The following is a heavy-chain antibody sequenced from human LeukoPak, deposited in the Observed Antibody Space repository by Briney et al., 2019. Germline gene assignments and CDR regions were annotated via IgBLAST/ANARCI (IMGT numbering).Heavy chain of an antibody. Sequence: GGSLRLSCAASGFTFSSYWMHWVRQAPGKGLVWVSRINSSGGSTSYADFLKGRFTISRDKAKSTLSLQMDSLRAEDTAVYYCARALIRPMYYMDVWGQGTTVTVSS. D-gene: IGHD2-2*01. CDR2: INSSGGST. V-gene: IGHV3-74*01. CDR3: ARALIRPMYYMDV. J-gene: IGHJ6*03. CDR1: GFTFSSYW.